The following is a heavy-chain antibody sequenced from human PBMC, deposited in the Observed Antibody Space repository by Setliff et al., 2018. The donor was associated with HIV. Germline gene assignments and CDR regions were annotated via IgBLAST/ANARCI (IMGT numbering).Heavy chain of an antibody. D-gene: IGHD3-10*01. J-gene: IGHJ6*03. CDR3: ARPRSGTYRGHYYYYMDV. CDR2: IDYSGST. Sequence: SETLFLTCTVSGGSISSYYWSWIRQPPGRGLEWIGYIDYSGSTNYNPSLKSRVTISVDTSKNQFSLKLSSVTAADTAVYYCARPRSGTYRGHYYYYMDVWGKGTTVTVSS. V-gene: IGHV4-59*01. CDR1: GGSISSYY.